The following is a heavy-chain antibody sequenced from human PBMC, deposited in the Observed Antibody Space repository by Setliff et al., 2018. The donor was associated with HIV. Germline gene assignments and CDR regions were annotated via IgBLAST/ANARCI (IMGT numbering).Heavy chain of an antibody. D-gene: IGHD1-1*01. J-gene: IGHJ4*02. CDR3: AAFLVSPVATQDY. CDR1: GGSFSNYY. Sequence: SETLSLTCTVYGGSFSNYYTNWIRQPPGKGLEWIGELSPSGTTRPNPSLQSRVIISLDTSKNQFSLKLTSVTAADTAMYYCAAFLVSPVATQDYWGQGTPVTVSS. V-gene: IGHV4-34*01. CDR2: LSPSGTT.